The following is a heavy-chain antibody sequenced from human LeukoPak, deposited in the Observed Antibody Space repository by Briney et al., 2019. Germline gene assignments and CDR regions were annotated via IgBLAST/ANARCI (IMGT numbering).Heavy chain of an antibody. J-gene: IGHJ3*02. CDR2: ISYDESNK. Sequence: GGSLRLSCAASEFTFSTYGMHWVRQAPGKGLEWLTVISYDESNKYYADSVKGRFTISRDNSKNTLYLQMNSLRAEDTAVYYCAKEVRVAVAGDAFDIWGQGTMVTVSS. D-gene: IGHD6-19*01. V-gene: IGHV3-30*18. CDR1: EFTFSTYG. CDR3: AKEVRVAVAGDAFDI.